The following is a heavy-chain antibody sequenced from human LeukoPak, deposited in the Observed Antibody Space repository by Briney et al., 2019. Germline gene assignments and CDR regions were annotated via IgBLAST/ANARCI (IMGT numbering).Heavy chain of an antibody. CDR1: GFTFSDYD. Sequence: GGSLRLSCSASGFTFSDYDMNWVRQAPGKGLEWVSSISYLSSHVYYGDSVKGRFSISRDNAKNSLCLQMNSLGAEDTAIYYCGRAFPPLRTSSAGDLWGQGILVTVSS. CDR2: ISYLSSHV. CDR3: GRAFPPLRTSSAGDL. V-gene: IGHV3-21*01. D-gene: IGHD3-16*01. J-gene: IGHJ4*02.